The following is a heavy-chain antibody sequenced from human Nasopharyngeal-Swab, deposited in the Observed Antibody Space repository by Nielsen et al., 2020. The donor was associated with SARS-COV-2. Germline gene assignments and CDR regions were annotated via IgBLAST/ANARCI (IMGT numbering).Heavy chain of an antibody. CDR3: ARAQGVITMIVVVINAFDI. CDR1: GGSISSGGYY. Sequence: SETLSLTCTVSGGSISSGGYYWSWIRQHPGKGLEWTGYIYYSGSTYYNPSLKSRVTISVDTSKNQFSLKLSSVTAADTAVYYCARAQGVITMIVVVINAFDIWGQGTMVTVSS. CDR2: IYYSGST. V-gene: IGHV4-31*03. J-gene: IGHJ3*02. D-gene: IGHD3-22*01.